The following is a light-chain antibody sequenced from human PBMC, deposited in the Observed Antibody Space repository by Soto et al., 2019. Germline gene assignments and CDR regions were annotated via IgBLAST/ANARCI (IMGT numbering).Light chain of an antibody. CDR2: TAA. Sequence: DSPMTQSPSSLSASVGDRVTITCRASQGISNFLAWYQQKPGKLPKLLIYTAATLQSGVPSRFSGSGSGTDFTLTISSLQPEDVATYYCQNYNSAPRTFGQGTRVEIK. CDR1: QGISNF. J-gene: IGKJ1*01. V-gene: IGKV1-27*01. CDR3: QNYNSAPRT.